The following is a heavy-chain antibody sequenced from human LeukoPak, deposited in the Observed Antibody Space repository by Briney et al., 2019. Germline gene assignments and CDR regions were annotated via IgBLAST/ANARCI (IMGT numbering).Heavy chain of an antibody. D-gene: IGHD3-10*01. CDR2: IKQDGSEK. J-gene: IGHJ6*02. V-gene: IGHV3-7*01. CDR3: ARDNYGSGSYSGYYYDGMDV. Sequence: GGSLRLSCAASGFTFSSYSMNWVRQAPGKGLEWVANIKQDGSEKYYVDSVKGRFTISRDNAKNSLYLQMNSLRAEDTAVYYCARDNYGSGSYSGYYYDGMDVWGQGTTVTVSS. CDR1: GFTFSSYS.